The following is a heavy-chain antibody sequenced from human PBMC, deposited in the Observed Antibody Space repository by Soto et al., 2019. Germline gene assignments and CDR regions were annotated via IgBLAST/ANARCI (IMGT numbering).Heavy chain of an antibody. CDR2: INLRGGTT. D-gene: IGHD6-6*01. Sequence: QVQLMQSGAEVRKPGASVRLSCETSGYNFNQYYIHWVRQAPGQGLEWMGIINLRGGTTEYAHKFRGRVTVTGDTSTSTAYMELSSLRYNDTAVYYCATGGIAARSEAPFDPWGQGTLVTVSS. V-gene: IGHV1-46*02. CDR1: GYNFNQYY. CDR3: ATGGIAARSEAPFDP. J-gene: IGHJ5*02.